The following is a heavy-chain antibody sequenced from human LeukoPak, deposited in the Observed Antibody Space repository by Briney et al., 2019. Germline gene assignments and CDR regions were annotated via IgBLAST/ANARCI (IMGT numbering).Heavy chain of an antibody. Sequence: SETLSLTCTVSGGSISSYYWSWIRQPPGKGLEWIGYIYYSGSTNYNPPLKSRVTISVDTSKNQFSLKLSSVTAADTAVYYCERHNFYYYGSGSYSPDAFDIWGQGTMVTVSS. V-gene: IGHV4-59*08. CDR2: IYYSGST. D-gene: IGHD3-10*01. J-gene: IGHJ3*02. CDR1: GGSISSYY. CDR3: ERHNFYYYGSGSYSPDAFDI.